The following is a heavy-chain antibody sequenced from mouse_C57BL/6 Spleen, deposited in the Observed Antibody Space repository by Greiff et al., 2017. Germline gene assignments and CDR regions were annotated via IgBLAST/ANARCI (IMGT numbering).Heavy chain of an antibody. D-gene: IGHD1-1*01. V-gene: IGHV1-72*01. Sequence: QVQLQQPGAELVKPGASVKLSCKASGYTFTSYWMHWVKQRPGRGLEWIGRIDPNSGGTKYNEKFKSKATLTVDKPSSTAYMQLSSLTSEDSAVYYCAREVLVTTVVANFDYWGQGTTLTVSS. J-gene: IGHJ2*01. CDR1: GYTFTSYW. CDR3: AREVLVTTVVANFDY. CDR2: IDPNSGGT.